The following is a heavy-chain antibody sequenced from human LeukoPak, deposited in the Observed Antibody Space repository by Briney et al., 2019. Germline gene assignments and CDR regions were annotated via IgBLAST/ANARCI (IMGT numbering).Heavy chain of an antibody. Sequence: GESLKISCKGSGYSFTSYWIGWVRQMPGKGLKWMGIIYPGDSDARYSPSFQGQVTISADKSISTAYLQWSSLKASDTAMYYCARHVFVMATPPRAGDYYYMDVWGKGTTVTISS. J-gene: IGHJ6*03. CDR3: ARHVFVMATPPRAGDYYYMDV. D-gene: IGHD5-24*01. V-gene: IGHV5-51*01. CDR1: GYSFTSYW. CDR2: IYPGDSDA.